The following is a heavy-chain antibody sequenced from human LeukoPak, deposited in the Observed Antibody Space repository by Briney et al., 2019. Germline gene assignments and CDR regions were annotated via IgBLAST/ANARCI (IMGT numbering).Heavy chain of an antibody. V-gene: IGHV7-4-1*02. CDR2: ININTGNP. D-gene: IGHD3-9*01. J-gene: IGHJ4*02. CDR1: GYSFTSYY. Sequence: ASVKVSCKASGYSFTSYYMHWVRQARGQGLEWMGWININTGNPTYVQHFTGRFVFSLDTSVSTAYLQISSLKAEDTAVYYCARGDWVAWGQGTLVTVSS. CDR3: ARGDWVA.